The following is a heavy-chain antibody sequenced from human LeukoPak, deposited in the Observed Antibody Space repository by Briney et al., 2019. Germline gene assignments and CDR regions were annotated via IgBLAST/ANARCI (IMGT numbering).Heavy chain of an antibody. CDR3: ARGPRITMVRGVYWFDP. Sequence: PSETLSLTCAVYGGSFSGYYWSWIRQPPGKGLEWIGEINHSGSTNYNPSLKSRVTISVDTPKNQFSLKLSSVTAADTAVYYCARGPRITMVRGVYWFDPWGQGTLVTVSS. V-gene: IGHV4-34*01. J-gene: IGHJ5*02. CDR1: GGSFSGYY. CDR2: INHSGST. D-gene: IGHD3-10*01.